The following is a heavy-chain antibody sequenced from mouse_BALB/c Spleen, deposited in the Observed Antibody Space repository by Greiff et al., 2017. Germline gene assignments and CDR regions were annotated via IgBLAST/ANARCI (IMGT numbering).Heavy chain of an antibody. CDR1: GYAFTNYL. Sequence: VQLQQSGAELVRPGTSVKVSCKASGYAFTNYLIEWVKQRPGQGLEWIGVINPGSGGTNYNEKFKGKATLTADKSSSTAYMQLSSLTSDDSAVYFCARGEGTGEPYAMDYWGQGTSVTVSS. CDR2: INPGSGGT. CDR3: ARGEGTGEPYAMDY. J-gene: IGHJ4*01. V-gene: IGHV1-54*01. D-gene: IGHD3-3*01.